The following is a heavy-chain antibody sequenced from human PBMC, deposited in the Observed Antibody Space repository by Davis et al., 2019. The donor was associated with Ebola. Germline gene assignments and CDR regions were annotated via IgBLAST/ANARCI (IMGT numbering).Heavy chain of an antibody. CDR3: ARDGGVVPAVTGGSDV. V-gene: IGHV5-51*01. J-gene: IGHJ6*02. CDR1: GYIFANYW. Sequence: KVSCKASGYIFANYWIGWVRQMPGKGLEWMGIIYPGDSDTRYSPSFQGQVTISADKSISTAYLQWSSLKASDTAMYYCARDGGVVPAVTGGSDVWGLGTTVSVSS. CDR2: IYPGDSDT. D-gene: IGHD2-2*01.